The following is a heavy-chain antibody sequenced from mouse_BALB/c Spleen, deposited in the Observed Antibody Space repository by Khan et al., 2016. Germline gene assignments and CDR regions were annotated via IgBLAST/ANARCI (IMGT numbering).Heavy chain of an antibody. CDR2: IKSKTNNYAT. D-gene: IGHD2-4*01. CDR3: VGYDYDY. Sequence: EVQLVETGGGLVQPKGSLKLSCAASVFTFNTYAMNWVRQAPGKGLEWVARIKSKTNNYATYYADSVKDRFTISRDDSQGMLYLQMNNLKTEDTAMYYCVGYDYDYWGQGTSVTVSS. CDR1: VFTFNTYA. J-gene: IGHJ4*01. V-gene: IGHV10-1*02.